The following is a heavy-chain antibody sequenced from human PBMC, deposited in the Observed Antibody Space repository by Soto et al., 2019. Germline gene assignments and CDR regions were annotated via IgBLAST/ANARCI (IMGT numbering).Heavy chain of an antibody. CDR3: ARGVKYDFDI. J-gene: IGHJ3*02. CDR1: GFTFSSYT. CDR2: ISTSSSYI. V-gene: IGHV3-21*01. Sequence: GGSLRLSCAASGFTFSSYTMNWVRQAPGKGLEWVSSISTSSSYIYYADSVKGRFTISRDNAKNSLYLQMNSLRAEDTAVYYCARGVKYDFDIWGQGTMVTVSS.